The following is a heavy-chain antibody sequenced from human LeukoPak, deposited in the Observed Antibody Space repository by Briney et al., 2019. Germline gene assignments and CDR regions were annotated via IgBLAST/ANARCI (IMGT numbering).Heavy chain of an antibody. CDR2: VHFRGAT. V-gene: IGHV4-39*02. CDR3: ARLITTSGPEQYFQR. D-gene: IGHD1-1*01. Sequence: SETLSLTCSVSGESISGSPYYWGWIRQPPGRGLEWVATVHFRGATSYTPSLKSRVTISVDTSRNDFSLTLTSVTAADTAVYYCARLITTSGPEQYFQRWGQGTLVTVSS. J-gene: IGHJ1*01. CDR1: GESISGSPYY.